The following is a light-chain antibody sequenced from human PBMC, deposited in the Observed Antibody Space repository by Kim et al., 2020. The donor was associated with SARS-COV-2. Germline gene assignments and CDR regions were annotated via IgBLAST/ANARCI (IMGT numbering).Light chain of an antibody. CDR1: EGIKND. J-gene: IGKJ1*01. V-gene: IGKV1-17*01. CDR3: LQHNGYPRT. Sequence: ASLGDRVTITCRASEGIKNDLGWYQQKPGKAPKCLIYAASILQSGVPSRFGGSGSGTKFTLTINSLQPEDFATYYCLQHNGYPRTFGQGTKVDIK. CDR2: AAS.